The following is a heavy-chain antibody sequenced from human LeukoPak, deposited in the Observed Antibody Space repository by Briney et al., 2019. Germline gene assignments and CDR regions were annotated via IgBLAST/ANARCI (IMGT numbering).Heavy chain of an antibody. D-gene: IGHD3-16*01. CDR2: IKQDGSEK. Sequence: GGSLRLSCAASGFTFSSYWMSWVRQAPGKGLEWVANIKQDGSEKHYVDSVKGRLTISRDNAKNLPYLQMNSLRVEDTAVYYCAKVQRLDDWVFDYWGQGTLVTVSS. J-gene: IGHJ4*02. V-gene: IGHV3-7*03. CDR1: GFTFSSYW. CDR3: AKVQRLDDWVFDY.